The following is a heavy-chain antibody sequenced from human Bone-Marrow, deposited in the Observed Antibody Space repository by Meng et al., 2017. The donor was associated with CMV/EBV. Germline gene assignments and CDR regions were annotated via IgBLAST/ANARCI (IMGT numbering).Heavy chain of an antibody. D-gene: IGHD2-21*01. CDR1: GDSISSSTYY. Sequence: SETLSLTCTVSGDSISSSTYYWGWIRLAPGKGLEWIGSIRYTESAHYNPSLKSRVTISVDTSKNQFSLKLSSVTAADTAVYYCARFNCGGDCYLFDYWGQGTLVTVSS. V-gene: IGHV4-39*01. J-gene: IGHJ4*02. CDR3: ARFNCGGDCYLFDY. CDR2: IRYTESA.